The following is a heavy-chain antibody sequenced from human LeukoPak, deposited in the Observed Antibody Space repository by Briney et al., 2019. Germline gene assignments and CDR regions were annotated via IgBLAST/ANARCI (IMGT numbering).Heavy chain of an antibody. CDR3: ARGKYSSGDFDY. CDR2: INHSGST. Sequence: SETLSLTCAVYGGSFSGYYWSWIRQPPGKGLEWIGEINHSGSTNYNPSLKSRVTISVDTPKNQFSLRLSSVTAADTAVYYCARGKYSSGDFDYWGQGTLVTVSS. CDR1: GGSFSGYY. V-gene: IGHV4-34*01. J-gene: IGHJ4*02. D-gene: IGHD6-19*01.